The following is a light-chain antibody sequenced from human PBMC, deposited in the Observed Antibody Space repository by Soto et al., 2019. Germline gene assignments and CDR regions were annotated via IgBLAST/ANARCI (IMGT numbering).Light chain of an antibody. CDR1: QSISSW. CDR3: QQYNSYWT. J-gene: IGKJ1*01. CDR2: DAS. Sequence: IQITQSPSTPSAAVGERVPITCRASQSISSWLAWYQQKPGKAPKLLIYDASSLESGVPSRFSGSGSGTEFTLTISSLQPDDFATYYCQQYNSYWTFGQGTKVDIK. V-gene: IGKV1-5*01.